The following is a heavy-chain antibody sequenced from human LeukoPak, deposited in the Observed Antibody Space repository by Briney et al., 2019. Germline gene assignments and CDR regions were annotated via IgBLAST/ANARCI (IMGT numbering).Heavy chain of an antibody. Sequence: PGGSLRLSCAASGFTFSSYWMHWVRQAPGKGLVWVSRINSDGSSTSYADSVKGRFTISRDNSKNTLYLQMNSLRAEDTAVYYCAKVRDSSGWYGGDWFDPWGQGTLVTVSS. D-gene: IGHD6-19*01. V-gene: IGHV3-74*01. CDR3: AKVRDSSGWYGGDWFDP. CDR2: INSDGSST. J-gene: IGHJ5*02. CDR1: GFTFSSYW.